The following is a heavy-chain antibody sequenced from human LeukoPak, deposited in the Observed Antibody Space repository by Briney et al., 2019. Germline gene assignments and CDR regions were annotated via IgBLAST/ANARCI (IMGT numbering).Heavy chain of an antibody. CDR1: GGSFSGYY. Sequence: PSETLSLTRAVYGGSFSGYYWSWLRQPPGKGLEWIGEINNSGSTNYNPSLKSRVTISVEASKNQFSLKLSSVTAEDTAVYYCARERCCSGGSCLDYWGQGTLVTVSS. J-gene: IGHJ4*02. V-gene: IGHV4-34*01. CDR2: INNSGST. CDR3: ARERCCSGGSCLDY. D-gene: IGHD2-15*01.